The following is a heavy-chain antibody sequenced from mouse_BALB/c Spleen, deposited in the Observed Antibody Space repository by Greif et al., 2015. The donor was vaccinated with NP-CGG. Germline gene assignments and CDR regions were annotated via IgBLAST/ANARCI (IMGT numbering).Heavy chain of an antibody. Sequence: EVKLVESGGGLVKPGGSLKLSCAASGFTFSSYAMSWVRQTPEKRLEWVTTISSGGSYTYYPDSVKGRFTISRDNAKNTLYLQMSSLRSEDTAMYYCARRDSSGYFDYWGQGTTLTVSS. CDR3: ARRDSSGYFDY. D-gene: IGHD3-2*01. J-gene: IGHJ2*01. CDR2: ISSGGSYT. CDR1: GFTFSSYA. V-gene: IGHV5-9-1*01.